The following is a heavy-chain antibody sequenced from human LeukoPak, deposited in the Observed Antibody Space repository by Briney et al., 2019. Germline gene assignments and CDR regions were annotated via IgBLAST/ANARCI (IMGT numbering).Heavy chain of an antibody. CDR3: ARKSEGYLDY. V-gene: IGHV3-66*01. CDR1: GFTFSSYS. CDR2: IYSGGST. Sequence: GGSLRLSCAASGFTFSSYSMSWVRQAPGKGLEWVSVIYSGGSTYYADSVKGRFTISRDNSKNTLYLQMNSLRAEDTAVYYCARKSEGYLDYWGQGTLVTVSS. J-gene: IGHJ4*02.